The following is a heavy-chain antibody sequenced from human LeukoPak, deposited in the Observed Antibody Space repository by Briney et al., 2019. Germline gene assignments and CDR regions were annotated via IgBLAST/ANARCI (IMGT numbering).Heavy chain of an antibody. Sequence: KASETLSLTCAVYGGSFSGYYWSWIRQPPGKGLEWIGEINHSGSTNYNPSLKSRVTISVDTSKNQFSLKLSSVTAADTAVYYCARGGGEQWLVTAFDYWGQGTLVTVSS. V-gene: IGHV4-34*01. CDR2: INHSGST. J-gene: IGHJ4*02. CDR1: GGSFSGYY. D-gene: IGHD6-19*01. CDR3: ARGGGEQWLVTAFDY.